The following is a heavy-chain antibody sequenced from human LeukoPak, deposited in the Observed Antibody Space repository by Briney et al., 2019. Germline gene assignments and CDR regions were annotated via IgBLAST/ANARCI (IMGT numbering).Heavy chain of an antibody. J-gene: IGHJ4*02. Sequence: PGGSLRLSCAASGFIVSGNYMSWVRQAPGKGLEWVSIFYSGGNAYYADSVKGRFTISRDNSKDTLYLQMNNLRTEDTALYYCARDSKAVAGGLLHWGQGTLVTVSS. CDR3: ARDSKAVAGGLLH. D-gene: IGHD6-19*01. CDR2: FYSGGNA. CDR1: GFIVSGNY. V-gene: IGHV3-66*01.